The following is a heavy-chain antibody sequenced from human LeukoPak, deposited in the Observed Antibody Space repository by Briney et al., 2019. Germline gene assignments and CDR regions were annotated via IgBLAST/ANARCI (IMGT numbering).Heavy chain of an antibody. D-gene: IGHD2-2*01. CDR1: GFTFSSYA. J-gene: IGHJ4*02. V-gene: IGHV3-30*04. CDR2: ISYDGSNK. CDR3: AKGGIVVVPAAIDYFDY. Sequence: PGGSLRLSCAASGFTFSSYAMHWVRQAPGKGLEWVAVISYDGSNKYYAGSVKGRFTISRDNSKNTLYLQMNSLRAEDTAVYYCAKGGIVVVPAAIDYFDYWGQGTLVTVSS.